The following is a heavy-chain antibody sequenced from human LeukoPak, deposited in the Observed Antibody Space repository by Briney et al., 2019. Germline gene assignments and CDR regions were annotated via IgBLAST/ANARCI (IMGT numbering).Heavy chain of an antibody. V-gene: IGHV4-39*01. J-gene: IGHJ2*01. Sequence: SETLSLTCTASGGSIISENNYWGGSRPSPRKGLEWIGNIYYTGSTYYTAPLKSRVTMSVDTSKNQFSLKLTSVTAADTAVYYCARGGPMPVLVITVDWFFDLWGRGTLASVSS. CDR3: ARGGPMPVLVITVDWFFDL. CDR2: IYYTGST. CDR1: GGSIISENNY. D-gene: IGHD3-22*01.